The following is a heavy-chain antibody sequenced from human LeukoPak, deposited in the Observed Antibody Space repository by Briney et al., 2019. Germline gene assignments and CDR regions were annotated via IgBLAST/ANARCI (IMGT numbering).Heavy chain of an antibody. CDR1: GFSFSDYY. CDR2: ISSSGSTI. V-gene: IGHV3-11*04. CDR3: ARDGVPAAIFYYYYYYMDV. D-gene: IGHD2-2*01. Sequence: GGSLRLYCAASGFSFSDYYMSWIRQAPGKGLEWVSYISSSGSTIYYADSVKGRFTISRDNAKNSLYLQMNSLRAEDTAVYYCARDGVPAAIFYYYYYYMDVWGKGTTVTVSS. J-gene: IGHJ6*03.